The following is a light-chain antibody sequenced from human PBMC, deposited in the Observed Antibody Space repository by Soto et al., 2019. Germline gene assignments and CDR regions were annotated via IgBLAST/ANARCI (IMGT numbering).Light chain of an antibody. CDR1: QTVRTS. Sequence: ELLMTQSPATLSVSPGEGATLSCRASQTVRTSLAWYKQKPGRAPRLPIYGASTRASGVPASFSGSASGTEFPLTISSLKSEDYAVYYCHQYNNWWTFGHGTQVDIK. V-gene: IGKV3-15*01. CDR2: GAS. J-gene: IGKJ1*01. CDR3: HQYNNWWT.